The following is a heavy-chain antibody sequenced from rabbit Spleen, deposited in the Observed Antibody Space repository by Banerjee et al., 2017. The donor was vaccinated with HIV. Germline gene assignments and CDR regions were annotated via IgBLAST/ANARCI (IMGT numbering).Heavy chain of an antibody. CDR2: INIVTGKS. CDR1: GVSLNDKDV. V-gene: IGHV1S45*01. Sequence: EQLEESGGGLVKPEGSPTLTCKASGVSLNDKDVMCWVRQAPGKGLEWISCINIVTGKSVYASWAKGRFTMSRTSSTTVTLQMTSLTAADTATYFCARGQDYTYGYAGVGYTTNIFKLWGPGTLVTVS. CDR3: ARGQDYTYGYAGVGYTTNIFKL. D-gene: IGHD6-1*01. J-gene: IGHJ4*01.